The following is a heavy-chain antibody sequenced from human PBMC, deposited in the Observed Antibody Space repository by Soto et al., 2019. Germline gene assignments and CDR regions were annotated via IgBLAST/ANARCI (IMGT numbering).Heavy chain of an antibody. CDR3: TRAPPPYWGNLDY. CDR2: TYYRSRWYN. V-gene: IGHV6-1*01. J-gene: IGHJ4*02. CDR1: GDSVSSNNAA. D-gene: IGHD7-27*01. Sequence: PSQTLSLTCAISGDSVSSNNAAWNWIRQSPSRGLEWLGRTYYRSRWYNDYAVSVKSRIIINPDTSKNQFSLQVNSVTFEDTAVYYCTRAPPPYWGNLDYWGQGILVTVSS.